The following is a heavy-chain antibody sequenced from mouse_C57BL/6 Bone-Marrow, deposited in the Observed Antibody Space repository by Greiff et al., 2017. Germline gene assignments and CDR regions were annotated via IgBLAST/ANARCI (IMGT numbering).Heavy chain of an antibody. V-gene: IGHV2-5*01. J-gene: IGHJ4*01. CDR3: AKNPLASVEGYAMDY. D-gene: IGHD1-1*01. Sequence: VMLVESGPGLVQPSQSLSITCTVSGFSLTSYGVHWVRQSPGKGLEWLGVIWRGGSTDYNAAFMSRLSITKDNSKSQVFFKMNSLQADDTAIYYCAKNPLASVEGYAMDYWGQGTSVTVSS. CDR1: GFSLTSYG. CDR2: IWRGGST.